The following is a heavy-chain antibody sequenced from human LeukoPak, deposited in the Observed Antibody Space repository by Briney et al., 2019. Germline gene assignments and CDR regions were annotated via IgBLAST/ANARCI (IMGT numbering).Heavy chain of an antibody. CDR3: AEGYRSGSCMV. CDR2: ISSSSSHI. D-gene: IGHD3-10*01. CDR1: GFTFSSYA. Sequence: GGSLRLSCAASGFTFSSYAMSWVRQAPGKGLEWVSSISSSSSHIYYADSVKGRFTISRDNAKNSLYLQMNSLRAEDTAVYYCAEGYRSGSCMVWGQGTLVTVSS. J-gene: IGHJ4*02. V-gene: IGHV3-21*01.